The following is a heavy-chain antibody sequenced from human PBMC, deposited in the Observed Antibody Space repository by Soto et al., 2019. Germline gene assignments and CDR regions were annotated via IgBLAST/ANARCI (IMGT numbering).Heavy chain of an antibody. J-gene: IGHJ6*04. CDR2: ISYDGSNK. Sequence: GGSLRLSCAASGFTFSSYGMHWFRQAPGKGLEWVAVISYDGSNKYYADSVKGRFTISRDNSKNTLYLQMNSLRAEDTVVYYCAKDFRRRGVVGSGYSHVGGMDGWGKGTTVTVSS. CDR1: GFTFSSYG. V-gene: IGHV3-30*18. CDR3: AKDFRRRGVVGSGYSHVGGMDG. D-gene: IGHD3-3*01.